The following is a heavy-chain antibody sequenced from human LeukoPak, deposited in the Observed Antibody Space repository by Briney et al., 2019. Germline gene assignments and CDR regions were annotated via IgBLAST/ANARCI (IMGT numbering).Heavy chain of an antibody. CDR2: IIPIFGTA. D-gene: IGHD3-22*01. CDR3: ARDWDYYDLGGKSMWDY. V-gene: IGHV1-69*13. Sequence: GASVKVSCKASGGTFSSYAISWVRQAPGQGLEWMGGIIPIFGTANYAQKFQGRVTITADESTSTAYMELSSLRSEDTALYYCARDWDYYDLGGKSMWDYWGQGTLVTVSS. CDR1: GGTFSSYA. J-gene: IGHJ4*02.